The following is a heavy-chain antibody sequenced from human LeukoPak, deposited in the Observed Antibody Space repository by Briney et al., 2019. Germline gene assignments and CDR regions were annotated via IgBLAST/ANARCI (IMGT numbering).Heavy chain of an antibody. V-gene: IGHV3-23*01. CDR2: VNGNGGST. CDR1: GFSFSTYA. J-gene: IGHJ4*02. CDR3: AKSLYGGCDY. Sequence: GGSLRLSCAASGFSFSTYAMGWVRQAPGKGLEWVSGVNGNGGSTSYADSVKGRFTIFRDNSKNTVYLQMNSLRVEDTAVYYCAKSLYGGCDYWGQGTVVTVSS. D-gene: IGHD3-16*02.